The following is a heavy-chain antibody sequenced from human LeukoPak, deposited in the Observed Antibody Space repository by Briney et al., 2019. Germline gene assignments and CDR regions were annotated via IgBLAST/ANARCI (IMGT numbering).Heavy chain of an antibody. CDR2: IYYSGST. Sequence: KPSETLSLTCTVSGGSISSHYWSWIRQPTGKGLEWIGYIYYSGSTNYNPSLKSRVTISVDTSKNQFSLKLSSVTAADTAVYYCARGVYDILTGYYPHYFDYWGQGTLVTVSS. D-gene: IGHD3-9*01. CDR3: ARGVYDILTGYYPHYFDY. CDR1: GGSISSHY. J-gene: IGHJ4*02. V-gene: IGHV4-59*11.